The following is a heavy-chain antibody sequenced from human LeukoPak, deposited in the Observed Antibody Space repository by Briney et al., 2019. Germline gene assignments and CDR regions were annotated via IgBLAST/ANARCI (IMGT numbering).Heavy chain of an antibody. CDR2: IYYSGST. J-gene: IGHJ5*02. CDR3: ARWRYYYDSSGYYEAPFDP. CDR1: GGSISSGDYY. Sequence: SETLSLTCTVSGGSISSGDYYWSWIRQPPGKGLEWIGYIYYSGSTYYNPSLKSRVTISVDTPKNQFSLKLSSVTAADTAVYYCARWRYYYDSSGYYEAPFDPWGQGTLVTVSS. D-gene: IGHD3-22*01. V-gene: IGHV4-30-4*08.